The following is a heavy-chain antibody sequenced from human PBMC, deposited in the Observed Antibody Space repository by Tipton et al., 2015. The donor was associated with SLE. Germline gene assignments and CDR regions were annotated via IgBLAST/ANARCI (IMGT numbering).Heavy chain of an antibody. V-gene: IGHV4-59*08. CDR2: VSYSGST. CDR1: GGSFTSHY. J-gene: IGHJ4*02. CDR3: ARSVVDGFWSGSGYEH. D-gene: IGHD3-3*01. Sequence: TLSLTCSVSGGSFTSHYCSWIRQPPGKGLEWIAYVSYSGSTMYNSSLRSRVTMAVDTSKNQFSLRMTSVTAADTAVYYCARSVVDGFWSGSGYEHWVQGTLVRVSS.